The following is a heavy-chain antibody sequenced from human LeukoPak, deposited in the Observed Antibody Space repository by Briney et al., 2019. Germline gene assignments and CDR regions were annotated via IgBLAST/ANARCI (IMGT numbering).Heavy chain of an antibody. V-gene: IGHV4-31*03. J-gene: IGHJ4*02. CDR2: ISNGGST. CDR3: AREEIVDHYFDY. CDR1: GGSISSGGYY. D-gene: IGHD3-22*01. Sequence: SQTLSLTCTVSGGSISSGGYYWSWIRQHPGKGLEWIGYISNGGSTYDNPSLKSRVTISIDTSKNQFSLKLSSVTAADTAAYYCAREEIVDHYFDYWGQGTLVTVS.